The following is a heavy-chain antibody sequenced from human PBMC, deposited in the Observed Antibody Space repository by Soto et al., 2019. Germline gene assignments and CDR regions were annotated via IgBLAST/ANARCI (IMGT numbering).Heavy chain of an antibody. V-gene: IGHV1-69*13. J-gene: IGHJ4*02. D-gene: IGHD3-3*01. CDR1: GGTFSSYA. CDR3: ARSWSGYYDY. CDR2: IIPIFGTA. Sequence: ASVKVSCKASGGTFSSYAISWVRQAPGQGLEWMGGIIPIFGTANYAQKFQGRVTITADEPTSTAYMELSSLRSEDTAVYYCARSWSGYYDYWGQGTLVTVSS.